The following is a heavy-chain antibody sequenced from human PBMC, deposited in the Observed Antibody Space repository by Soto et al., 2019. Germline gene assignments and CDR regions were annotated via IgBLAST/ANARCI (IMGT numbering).Heavy chain of an antibody. Sequence: EVQLVESGGGLVKPGGSLRLSCAASGFTFSSYSMNWVRQAPGKGLEWVSSISSSSSYIYYADSVKGRFTISRDNAKNSLYLQMNRLRGEDTAVYYCERDAGYCSSTSCYDPFDFWGQGTLVTVSS. CDR3: ERDAGYCSSTSCYDPFDF. CDR1: GFTFSSYS. CDR2: ISSSSSYI. J-gene: IGHJ4*02. D-gene: IGHD2-2*01. V-gene: IGHV3-21*01.